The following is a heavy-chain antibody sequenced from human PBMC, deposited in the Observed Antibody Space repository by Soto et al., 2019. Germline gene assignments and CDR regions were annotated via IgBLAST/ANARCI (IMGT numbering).Heavy chain of an antibody. D-gene: IGHD3-10*01. CDR2: ISPSGGTI. CDR3: VRVGYAYGNDP. CDR1: GFTFSDYY. Sequence: QVQLVESGGGLVKPGGSLRLFCAASGFTFSDYYMSWIRQAPGKGLEWVSYISPSGGTIYYADSVKGRFTLSRDNAKNSQYLQMNSLRAEDTAVYHCVRVGYAYGNDPWGQGTLVAVSS. V-gene: IGHV3-11*01. J-gene: IGHJ5*02.